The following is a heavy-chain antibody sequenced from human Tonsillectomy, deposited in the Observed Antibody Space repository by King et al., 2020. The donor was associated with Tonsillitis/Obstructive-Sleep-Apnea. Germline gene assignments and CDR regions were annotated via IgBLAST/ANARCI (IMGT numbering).Heavy chain of an antibody. CDR1: GYTFTSYY. J-gene: IGHJ4*02. Sequence: VQLVESGAEVKKPGASVKVSCKASGYTFTSYYMHWVRQAPGQGLEWMGIINPSGGSTSYAQKFQGRVTMTRDTSTSTVYMELSSLRSEDTAVYYCAREIFSGYSGYGLYYFDYWGQGTLVTVSS. CDR3: AREIFSGYSGYGLYYFDY. CDR2: INPSGGST. D-gene: IGHD5-12*01. V-gene: IGHV1-46*01.